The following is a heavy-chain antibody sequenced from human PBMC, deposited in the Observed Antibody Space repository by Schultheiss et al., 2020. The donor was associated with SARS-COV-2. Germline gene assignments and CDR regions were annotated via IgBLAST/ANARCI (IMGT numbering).Heavy chain of an antibody. D-gene: IGHD2-2*01. J-gene: IGHJ6*02. CDR3: ARRGYCSSTSCYDYYGMDV. V-gene: IGHV5-51*01. Sequence: GGSLRLSCAGSGYSFTNYWIGWVRQMPGKGLEWMGIIYPGDSDTRYSPSFQGQVTISADKSISTAYLQWSSLKASDTAMYYCARRGYCSSTSCYDYYGMDVWGQGTTVTVSS. CDR1: GYSFTNYW. CDR2: IYPGDSDT.